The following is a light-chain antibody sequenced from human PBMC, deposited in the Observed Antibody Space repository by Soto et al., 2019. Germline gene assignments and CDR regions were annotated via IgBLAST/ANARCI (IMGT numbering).Light chain of an antibody. CDR3: QQYYMWPPV. CDR2: TAS. J-gene: IGKJ1*01. V-gene: IGKV3-15*01. CDR1: ESVRSD. Sequence: EIVMTQSPATLSVSPVQRVTLSCMASESVRSDLAWYRQKPGQAPRLLIHTASTRATGIPARFSGRGSGTDFTLTITSLQSEDFAVYYCQQYYMWPPVFGQGTKVDIK.